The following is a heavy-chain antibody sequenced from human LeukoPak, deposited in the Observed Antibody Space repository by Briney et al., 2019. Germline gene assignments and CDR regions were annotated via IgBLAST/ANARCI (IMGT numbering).Heavy chain of an antibody. Sequence: SETLSLTCTVSGGSISTNYWSWVRQPAGKGLEWIGRIFASGSTNYNPSLKSRVTMSVDTSKNQFSLNLTSVTAADTAVYYCARGIAAASERALDIWGQGTTVTVSS. CDR2: IFASGST. D-gene: IGHD6-13*01. CDR1: GGSISTNY. J-gene: IGHJ3*02. V-gene: IGHV4-4*07. CDR3: ARGIAAASERALDI.